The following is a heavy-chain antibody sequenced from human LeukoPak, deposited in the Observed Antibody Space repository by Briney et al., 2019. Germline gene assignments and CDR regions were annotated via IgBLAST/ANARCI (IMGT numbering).Heavy chain of an antibody. CDR1: GDSISSYY. D-gene: IGHD5-18*01. Sequence: SETLSLTCTVSGDSISSYYWSWIRQPPGKGLEWIGYIYYSGSTNYNPSLKSRVTISVDTSKNQFSLKLSSVTAADTAVYYCAGRGYSYGYYYYGMDVWGQGTTVTVSS. CDR3: AGRGYSYGYYYYGMDV. CDR2: IYYSGST. J-gene: IGHJ6*02. V-gene: IGHV4-59*01.